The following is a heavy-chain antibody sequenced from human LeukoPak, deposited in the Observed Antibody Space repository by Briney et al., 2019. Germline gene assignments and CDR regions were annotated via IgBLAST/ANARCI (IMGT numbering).Heavy chain of an antibody. V-gene: IGHV4-39*01. CDR2: IYYSGST. J-gene: IGHJ5*02. CDR1: GGSISSSSYY. D-gene: IGHD6-19*01. CDR3: ARSSPVGIAVAGGSFDP. Sequence: PSETLSLTCTVSGGSISSSSYYWGWIRQPPGKGLEWIGSIYYSGSTYYNPSLKSRVTISVDTSKNQFSLKLSSVTAADTAVYYCARSSPVGIAVAGGSFDPWGQGTLVTVSS.